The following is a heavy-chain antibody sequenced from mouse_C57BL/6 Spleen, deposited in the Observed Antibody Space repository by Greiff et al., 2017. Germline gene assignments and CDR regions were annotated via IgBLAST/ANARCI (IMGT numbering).Heavy chain of an antibody. CDR1: GFTFSDYG. V-gene: IGHV5-17*01. D-gene: IGHD1-1*01. CDR3: ARFITTVVGAMDY. Sequence: DVKLVESGGGLVKPGGSLKLSCAASGFTFSDYGMHWVRQAPEKGLEWVAYISSGSSTIYYADTVKGRFTISRDNAKNTLFLQMTSLRSEDTAMYYCARFITTVVGAMDYWGQGTSVTVSS. J-gene: IGHJ4*01. CDR2: ISSGSSTI.